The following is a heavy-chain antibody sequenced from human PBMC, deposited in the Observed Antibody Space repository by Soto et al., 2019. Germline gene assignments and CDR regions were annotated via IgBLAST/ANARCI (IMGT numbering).Heavy chain of an antibody. J-gene: IGHJ4*02. D-gene: IGHD3-10*01. V-gene: IGHV3-30-3*01. Sequence: GSLRLSCAASGFTFSSYAMHWVRQAPGKGLEWVAVISYDGSNKYYADSVKGRFTISRDNSKNTLYLQMNSLRAEDTAVYYCARGGGYYAPYFDYWGQGTLVTVSS. CDR3: ARGGGYYAPYFDY. CDR1: GFTFSSYA. CDR2: ISYDGSNK.